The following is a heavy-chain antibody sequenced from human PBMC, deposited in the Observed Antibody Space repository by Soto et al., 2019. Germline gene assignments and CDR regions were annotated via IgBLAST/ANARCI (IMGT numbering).Heavy chain of an antibody. CDR2: ISAYNGNT. CDR1: GYTFTSYG. V-gene: IGHV1-18*01. Sequence: QVQLVQSGAEVKKPGASVKVSCKASGYTFTSYGISWVRQAPGQGLEWMGWISAYNGNTNYAQKRKGRVTMTPDTSTSTAYMELRSLRSDDTAVYYCASCIYDILTGSINFDYWGQGTLVTVSS. CDR3: ASCIYDILTGSINFDY. J-gene: IGHJ4*02. D-gene: IGHD3-9*01.